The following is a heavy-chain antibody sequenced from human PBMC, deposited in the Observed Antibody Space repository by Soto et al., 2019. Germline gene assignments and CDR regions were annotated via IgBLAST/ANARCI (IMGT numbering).Heavy chain of an antibody. V-gene: IGHV3-30*18. Sequence: GGSLRLSCAGSGFAFSSYGMYWVRQAPGKGLEWGAVVSYDGGNEFYADSVKGRFTISRDNSKNTLYLQMHSLRAEDTAVYYCAKDKSMAVAGRGNYYYYNMDVWGQGTTVTVSS. CDR2: VSYDGGNE. J-gene: IGHJ6*01. CDR3: AKDKSMAVAGRGNYYYYNMDV. CDR1: GFAFSSYG. D-gene: IGHD6-19*01.